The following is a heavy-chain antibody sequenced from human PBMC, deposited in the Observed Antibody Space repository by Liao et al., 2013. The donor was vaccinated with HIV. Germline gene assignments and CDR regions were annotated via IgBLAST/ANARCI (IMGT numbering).Heavy chain of an antibody. J-gene: IGHJ4*02. CDR1: GASISDSDYY. V-gene: IGHV4-39*07. CDR2: IYYAGST. CDR3: ARERRLGAAGIDY. D-gene: IGHD6-13*01. Sequence: QLQELGPGLVKPSETLSLTCTVSGASISDSDYYWGWIRQPPGQGLQWIGIIYYAGSTYFSPSLKSRLTMSVDTSKNQFSLTLRSVTAADTAIYYCARERRLGAAGIDYWGQGTLVTVSS.